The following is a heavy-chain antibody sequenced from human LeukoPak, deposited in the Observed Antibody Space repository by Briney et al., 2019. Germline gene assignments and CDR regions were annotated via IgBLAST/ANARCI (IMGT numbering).Heavy chain of an antibody. CDR2: ISGSSGTI. CDR1: GFTFSIYS. V-gene: IGHV3-48*01. D-gene: IGHD3-16*01. Sequence: TGGSLRLSCAASGFTFSIYSMNWVRQAPGKGLEWVSYISGSSGTIYYADAVKGRFTIYRDNAKNSLYLQMNSLRAEDTAVYYCARRSEFGVLYYMDVWGKGTTVTVSS. J-gene: IGHJ6*03. CDR3: ARRSEFGVLYYMDV.